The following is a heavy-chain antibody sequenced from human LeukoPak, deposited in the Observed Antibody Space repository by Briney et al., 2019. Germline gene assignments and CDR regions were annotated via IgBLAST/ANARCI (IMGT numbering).Heavy chain of an antibody. CDR3: ARGDGDYPWYYYGMDV. Sequence: SSETLSLTCTVSGGSISSYYWSWIRQPPGMGLEWIGYIYYSGSTNYNPSLKSRVTISVDTSKNQFSLKLSSVTAADTAVYYCARGDGDYPWYYYGMDVWGQGTTVTVSS. V-gene: IGHV4-59*01. J-gene: IGHJ6*02. CDR1: GGSISSYY. D-gene: IGHD4-17*01. CDR2: IYYSGST.